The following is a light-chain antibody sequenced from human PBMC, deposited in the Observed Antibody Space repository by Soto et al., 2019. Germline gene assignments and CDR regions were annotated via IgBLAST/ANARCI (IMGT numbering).Light chain of an antibody. CDR1: SSDVGSYNL. V-gene: IGLV2-23*03. J-gene: IGLJ2*01. CDR3: CSYAGSSTFGV. CDR2: EGS. Sequence: QSALTQPASVSGSPGQSITISCTGTSSDVGSYNLVSWYQQHPGKAPKLMIYEGSKRPSGVSNRFSGSKSGNTASLTISGLQAEVEADYYCCSYAGSSTFGVFGGGTKVTVL.